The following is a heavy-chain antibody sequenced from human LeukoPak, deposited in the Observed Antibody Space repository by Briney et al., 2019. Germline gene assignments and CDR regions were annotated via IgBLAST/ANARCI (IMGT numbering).Heavy chain of an antibody. Sequence: ASVKVSCKSSRYTFTVYYMHWVRPAPGQGGECMGWINPNSGCTNYAQKFQGWVSMTRDTSISTAYMALSRLRSDDTAVYYCARAQRIAAAGTGLSYWGQGTLVTVSS. CDR1: RYTFTVYY. CDR2: INPNSGCT. J-gene: IGHJ4*02. V-gene: IGHV1-2*04. CDR3: ARAQRIAAAGTGLSY. D-gene: IGHD6-13*01.